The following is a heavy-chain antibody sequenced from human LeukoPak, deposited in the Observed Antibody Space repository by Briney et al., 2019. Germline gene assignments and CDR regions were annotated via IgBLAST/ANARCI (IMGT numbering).Heavy chain of an antibody. CDR1: GGSLSRAGYF. CDR3: AREFADSNWFDP. CDR2: VYYSGST. V-gene: IGHV4-31*03. D-gene: IGHD3-16*01. Sequence: SQTLSLTCTVSGGSLSRAGYFWSWIRQHPGKGLEWIGYVYYSGSTYYNPSLKSRVPISIDTSKNQFSLKLNSVTAADTAVYYCAREFADSNWFDPWGQGTLVTVSS. J-gene: IGHJ5*02.